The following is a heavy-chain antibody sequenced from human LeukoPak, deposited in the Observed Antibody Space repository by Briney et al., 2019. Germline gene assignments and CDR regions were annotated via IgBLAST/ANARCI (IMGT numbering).Heavy chain of an antibody. CDR1: GFTFSSYE. J-gene: IGHJ4*02. CDR3: TRGEAYDSSGYYHSY. CDR2: ISSSGSTI. Sequence: PGGSLRLSCAASGFTFSSYEMNWVRQAPGKGLEWVSYISSSGSTIYYADSVKGRFTISRDNAKNSLYLQMNSLRAEDTAVYYCTRGEAYDSSGYYHSYWGQGTLVTVSS. V-gene: IGHV3-48*03. D-gene: IGHD3-22*01.